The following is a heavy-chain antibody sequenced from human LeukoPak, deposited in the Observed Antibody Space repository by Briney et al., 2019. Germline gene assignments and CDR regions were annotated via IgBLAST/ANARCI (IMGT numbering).Heavy chain of an antibody. CDR1: GFTFSSYG. D-gene: IGHD4-23*01. V-gene: IGHV3-30*02. CDR3: AKERQGGNSYGDEAFYFDY. J-gene: IGHJ4*02. Sequence: PGGSLRLSCAASGFTFSSYGVHWVRQAPGKGLDWVAFTRFDGSNKHYADSVKGRFTISRDNSKNTLYLQMHSLRAEDTAIYYCAKERQGGNSYGDEAFYFDYWGQGTLVTVSS. CDR2: TRFDGSNK.